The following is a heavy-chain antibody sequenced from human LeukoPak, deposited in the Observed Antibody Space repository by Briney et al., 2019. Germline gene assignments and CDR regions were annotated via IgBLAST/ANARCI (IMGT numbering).Heavy chain of an antibody. CDR2: IIPILGIA. Sequence: GASVKVSCKASGGTFSSYAISWVRQAPGQGLEWMGRIIPILGIANYAQKFQGRVTMTRDTSTSTVYMELSSLRSEDTAVYYCARDGSSSHAFDIWGQGTMVTVSS. CDR1: GGTFSSYA. D-gene: IGHD6-13*01. J-gene: IGHJ3*02. V-gene: IGHV1-69*04. CDR3: ARDGSSSHAFDI.